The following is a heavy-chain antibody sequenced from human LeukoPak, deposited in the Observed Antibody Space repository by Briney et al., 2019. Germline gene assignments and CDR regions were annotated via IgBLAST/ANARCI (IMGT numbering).Heavy chain of an antibody. D-gene: IGHD3-3*01. CDR2: IYYSGST. CDR3: ARGSPFAWSGYYLGYYYYYMDV. Sequence: ASETLSLTCTVSGGSISSYYWSWIRQPPGKGLEWIGYIYYSGSTNYNPSLKSRVTISVDTSKNQFSLKLSSVTAADTAVYYCARGSPFAWSGYYLGYYYYYMDVWGKGTTVTVSS. CDR1: GGSISSYY. J-gene: IGHJ6*03. V-gene: IGHV4-59*01.